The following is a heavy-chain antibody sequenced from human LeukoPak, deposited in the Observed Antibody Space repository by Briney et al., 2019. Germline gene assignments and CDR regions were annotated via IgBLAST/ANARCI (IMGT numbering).Heavy chain of an antibody. D-gene: IGHD2-15*01. Sequence: ASVKVSCKASGGTFSSYAISWVRQAPGQGLEWMGGIIPIFGTANYAQKFQGRVTITADESTSTAYMELSSLRSEDTAVYYCASLYRSGGSCYFDYWGQGTWSPSPQ. CDR1: GGTFSSYA. CDR3: ASLYRSGGSCYFDY. V-gene: IGHV1-69*13. J-gene: IGHJ4*02. CDR2: IIPIFGTA.